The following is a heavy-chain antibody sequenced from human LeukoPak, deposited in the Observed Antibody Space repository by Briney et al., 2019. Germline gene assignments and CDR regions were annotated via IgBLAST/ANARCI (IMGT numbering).Heavy chain of an antibody. CDR1: GYTFTGYY. CDR2: INPSGGST. D-gene: IGHD3-22*01. J-gene: IGHJ6*02. V-gene: IGHV1-46*01. CDR3: ARGGVGHDSSGYYSYYYYGMDV. Sequence: ASVKVSCKASGYTFTGYYMHWVRQAPGQGLEWMGIINPSGGSTSYAQKFQGRVTMTRDTSTSTVYMELSSLRSEDTAVYYCARGGVGHDSSGYYSYYYYGMDVWGQGTTVTVSS.